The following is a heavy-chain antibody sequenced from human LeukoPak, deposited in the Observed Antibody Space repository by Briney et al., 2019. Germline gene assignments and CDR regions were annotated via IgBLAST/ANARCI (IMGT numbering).Heavy chain of an antibody. CDR1: GFTFSSFG. V-gene: IGHV3-30*03. Sequence: PGGSLRLSCAASGFTFSSFGMHWVRQAPGKGLEWVAVISYDGTNKYYADSVKGRFTISRENAKNSLYLQMNSLRAGDTAVYYCARGSAIVGATGYYNGMDGWGQGTTVTVSS. D-gene: IGHD1-26*01. CDR3: ARGSAIVGATGYYNGMDG. CDR2: ISYDGTNK. J-gene: IGHJ6*02.